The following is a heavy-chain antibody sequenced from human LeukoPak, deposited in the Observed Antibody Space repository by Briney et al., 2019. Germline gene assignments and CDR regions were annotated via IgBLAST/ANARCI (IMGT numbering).Heavy chain of an antibody. V-gene: IGHV1-2*04. D-gene: IGHD5-18*01. J-gene: IGHJ3*01. CDR1: GSTFTAHY. Sequence: ASVKVSCKASGSTFTAHYLHWVRQAPGQGLEWMGWINPNSGDTNYAQKFQGWVTMTRDTSISTAYMELNRLKSDDTALYYCARGGGWGDTDTFFFWGQGTMVTVSS. CDR2: INPNSGDT. CDR3: ARGGGWGDTDTFFF.